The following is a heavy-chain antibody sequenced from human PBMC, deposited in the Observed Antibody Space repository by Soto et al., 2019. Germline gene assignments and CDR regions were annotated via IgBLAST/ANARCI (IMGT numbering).Heavy chain of an antibody. CDR3: AREFDY. CDR2: IKQDGSEK. CDR1: GFTFSNSW. V-gene: IGHV3-7*04. J-gene: IGHJ4*02. Sequence: GGSLRLSCATSGFTFSNSWMSWVRQAPGKGLEWVANIKQDGSEKYYVDSVKGRFTISRDNARNSLYLQMNSLRAEDTAVYYCAREFDYWGQGTLVTVSS.